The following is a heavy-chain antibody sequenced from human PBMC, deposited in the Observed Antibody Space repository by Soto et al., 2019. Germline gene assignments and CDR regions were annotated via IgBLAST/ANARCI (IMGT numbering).Heavy chain of an antibody. CDR3: ARDSYTARNPLGSGYKNYYYYGMDV. CDR1: GGSISSSNW. CDR2: IYHSGST. V-gene: IGHV4-4*02. D-gene: IGHD3-3*01. J-gene: IGHJ6*02. Sequence: QVQLQESGPGLVKPSGTLSLTCAVSGGSISSSNWWSWVRQPPGKGLEWIGEIYHSGSTNYNPSLKSRVTISVDKSKNQVSLKLSSVTAADTAVYYCARDSYTARNPLGSGYKNYYYYGMDVWGQGTTVTVSS.